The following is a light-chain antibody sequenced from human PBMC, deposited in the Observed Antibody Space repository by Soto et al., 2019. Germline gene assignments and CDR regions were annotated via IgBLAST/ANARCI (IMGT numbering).Light chain of an antibody. CDR3: QQSYSTPPWT. Sequence: DIQMNQSPSSLSATVGDRVTITCRASQSISSYLNWYQQKPGKAPKPLIYAASSLQSGVPSRFSGSGSGTDFTLTISSLQPEDFATYYCQQSYSTPPWTFGQGTKVDIK. V-gene: IGKV1-39*01. J-gene: IGKJ1*01. CDR2: AAS. CDR1: QSISSY.